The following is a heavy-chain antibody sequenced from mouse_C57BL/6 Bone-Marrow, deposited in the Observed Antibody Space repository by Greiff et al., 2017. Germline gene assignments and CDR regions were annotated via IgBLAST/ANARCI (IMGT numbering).Heavy chain of an antibody. J-gene: IGHJ3*01. Sequence: EVKLVESGGGLVKPGGSLKLSCAASGFTFSDYGMHWVRQAPEKGLEWVAYISSGSSTIYYADTVKGRFTISRDNAKNTLFLQMTSLRSEDTAMYYCARSITTVVGEAWFAYWGQGTLVTVSA. CDR2: ISSGSSTI. D-gene: IGHD1-1*01. V-gene: IGHV5-17*01. CDR1: GFTFSDYG. CDR3: ARSITTVVGEAWFAY.